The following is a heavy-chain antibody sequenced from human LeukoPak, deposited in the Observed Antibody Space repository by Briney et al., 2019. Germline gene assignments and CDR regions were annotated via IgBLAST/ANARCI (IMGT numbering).Heavy chain of an antibody. CDR2: IHYGGST. CDR1: GGSISGYY. J-gene: IGHJ5*02. Sequence: SETLSLTCTVSGGSISGYYWSWIRQPPGQGQEWIGYIHYGGSTSYSPSLKSRVTISLDTSKNQFSLNLMSVTAADTAVYYYARCYRGINWFDPWGQGTLVTVSS. CDR3: ARCYRGINWFDP. V-gene: IGHV4-59*12. D-gene: IGHD6-13*01.